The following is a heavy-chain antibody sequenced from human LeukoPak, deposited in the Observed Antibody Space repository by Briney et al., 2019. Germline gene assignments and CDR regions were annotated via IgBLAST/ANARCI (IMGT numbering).Heavy chain of an antibody. CDR3: ARDKRYYDSSGGSYYMDV. CDR2: IIPIFGTA. V-gene: IGHV1-69*05. Sequence: SVKVSSKPSRGTFSSYAISCVRQAPGQGVEWMGRIIPIFGTANYAQKFQGRVTITTDESTSTAYMELSSLRSEDTAVYYCARDKRYYDSSGGSYYMDVWGKGTTVTVSS. J-gene: IGHJ6*03. D-gene: IGHD3-22*01. CDR1: RGTFSSYA.